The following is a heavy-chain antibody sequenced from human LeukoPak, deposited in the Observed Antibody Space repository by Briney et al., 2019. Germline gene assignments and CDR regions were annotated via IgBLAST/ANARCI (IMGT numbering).Heavy chain of an antibody. CDR2: MNPNSGNT. CDR1: GYTFTSYD. Sequence: ASVKVSCKASGYTFTSYDINWVRQATGQGLEWMGWMNPNSGNTGYAQKFQGRVTMTRNTSISTTYMELSSLRSEDTAVYYCARGVRVRGVVPPFDPWGQGTLVTVSS. V-gene: IGHV1-8*01. CDR3: ARGVRVRGVVPPFDP. J-gene: IGHJ5*02. D-gene: IGHD3-10*01.